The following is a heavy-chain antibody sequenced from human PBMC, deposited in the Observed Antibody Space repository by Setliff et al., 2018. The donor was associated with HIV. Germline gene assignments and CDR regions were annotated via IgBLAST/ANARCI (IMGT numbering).Heavy chain of an antibody. Sequence: PGGSRRLSCEASGFIFSTYGMHWVRQAPGKGLEVVAFIRYDGSSENYADSVKGRFTVSRDNRNDTLYLQMSGLRVEDTAVYYCAKLLSRGHSGSFGDFWGQGSLVTVSS. CDR2: IRYDGSSE. CDR1: GFIFSTYG. J-gene: IGHJ4*02. V-gene: IGHV3-30*02. CDR3: AKLLSRGHSGSFGDF. D-gene: IGHD5-12*01.